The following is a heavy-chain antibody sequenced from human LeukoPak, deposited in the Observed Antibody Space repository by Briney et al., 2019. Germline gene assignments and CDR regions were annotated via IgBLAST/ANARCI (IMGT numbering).Heavy chain of an antibody. V-gene: IGHV4-59*01. D-gene: IGHD1-26*01. CDR3: ARERGATAPSFDY. J-gene: IGHJ4*02. CDR1: GGSISSYY. Sequence: SETLSLTCTVSGGSISSYYWSWIRQPPGKGLEWIGYIYYSGSTNYNPSLESRVTISVDTSKNQFSLKLSSVTAADTAVYYCARERGATAPSFDYWGQGTLVTVSS. CDR2: IYYSGST.